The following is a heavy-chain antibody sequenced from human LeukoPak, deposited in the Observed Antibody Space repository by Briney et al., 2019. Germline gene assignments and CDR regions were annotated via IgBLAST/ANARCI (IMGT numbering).Heavy chain of an antibody. J-gene: IGHJ4*02. Sequence: GRSLRLSCAASRFTFSDYDMSWIRQPPGKGLEWVSYIISSSRYTNYADSVKGRFTIARDNAKNSLYLQMNSLRAEDTAVYYCARVLSGYYLFDQWGQGTLVTVSS. CDR2: IISSSRYT. D-gene: IGHD3-22*01. CDR3: ARVLSGYYLFDQ. CDR1: RFTFSDYD. V-gene: IGHV3-11*05.